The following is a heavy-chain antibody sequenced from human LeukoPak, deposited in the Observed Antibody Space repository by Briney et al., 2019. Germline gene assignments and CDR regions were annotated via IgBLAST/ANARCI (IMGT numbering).Heavy chain of an antibody. D-gene: IGHD2-2*01. Sequence: GGSLRLSCAASGFTFSSYAMHWVRQAPGKGLEWVALIPYDGSNKYYADSVKGRFTVSRDNSKNTLYLQMNSLRAEDTAVYYCAKWDIVVVPAAMPGAFDIWGQGTMVTVSS. CDR3: AKWDIVVVPAAMPGAFDI. CDR1: GFTFSSYA. V-gene: IGHV3-30*04. J-gene: IGHJ3*02. CDR2: IPYDGSNK.